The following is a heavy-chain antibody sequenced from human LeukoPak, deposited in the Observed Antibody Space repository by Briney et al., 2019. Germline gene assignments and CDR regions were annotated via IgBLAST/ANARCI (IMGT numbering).Heavy chain of an antibody. D-gene: IGHD2-15*01. CDR1: GFTFSSYG. CDR3: ARQHCSGGDCYFFD. Sequence: SGGSLRLSCAASGFTFSSYGMHWVRQAPGKGLEWVALIWYDGNNKYYADSVKGRFTISRDNSKNTLYLQLYSLRAEDTAVYYCARQHCSGGDCYFFDWGQGTLVTVSS. J-gene: IGHJ4*02. CDR2: IWYDGNNK. V-gene: IGHV3-33*01.